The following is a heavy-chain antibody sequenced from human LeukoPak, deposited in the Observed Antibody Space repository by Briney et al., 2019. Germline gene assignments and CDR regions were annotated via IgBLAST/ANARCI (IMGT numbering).Heavy chain of an antibody. D-gene: IGHD5-24*01. V-gene: IGHV3-66*01. J-gene: IGHJ4*02. CDR3: ARDLGRWLQLSY. CDR2: IYSGGST. CDR1: GFTVSSNY. Sequence: GGSLRLSCAASGFTVSSNYMSWVRQAPGKGLEWVSVIYSGGSTYYADSVKGRFTISRDNSKNTPYLQMNSLRAEDTAVYYCARDLGRWLQLSYWGQGTLVTVSS.